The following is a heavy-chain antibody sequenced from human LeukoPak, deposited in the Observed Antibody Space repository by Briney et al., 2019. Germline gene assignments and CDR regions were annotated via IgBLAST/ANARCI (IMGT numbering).Heavy chain of an antibody. J-gene: IGHJ6*03. D-gene: IGHD3-16*02. V-gene: IGHV4-38-2*01. Sequence: PGGSLRHSCAVSGFTLSSDWVIWLGQPPGKGREGLGSIFYSGSTYYNPSLKSRVTISVDTSKNQFSLKLSSVTAADTAVYYCARGPVGAYDYVWGSYRSSREYYYYYMDVWGKGTTVTVSS. CDR1: GFTLSSDWV. CDR3: ARGPVGAYDYVWGSYRSSREYYYYYMDV. CDR2: IFYSGST.